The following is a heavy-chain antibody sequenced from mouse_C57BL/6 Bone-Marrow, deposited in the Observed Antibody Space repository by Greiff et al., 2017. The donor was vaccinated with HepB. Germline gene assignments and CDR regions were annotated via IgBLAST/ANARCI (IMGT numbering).Heavy chain of an antibody. CDR2: ISSGGSYT. Sequence: DVMLVESGGDLVKPGGSLKLSCAASGFTFSSYGMSWVRQTPDKRLEWVATISSGGSYTYYPDSVKGRFTISRDNAKNTLYLQMSSLKSEDTAMYYCARQGVWLRDYAMDYWGQGTSVTVSS. CDR3: ARQGVWLRDYAMDY. CDR1: GFTFSSYG. D-gene: IGHD2-2*01. J-gene: IGHJ4*01. V-gene: IGHV5-6*02.